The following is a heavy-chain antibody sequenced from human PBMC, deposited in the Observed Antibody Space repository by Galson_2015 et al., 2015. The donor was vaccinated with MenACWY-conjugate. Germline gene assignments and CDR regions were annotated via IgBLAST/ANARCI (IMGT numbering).Heavy chain of an antibody. D-gene: IGHD3-10*01. CDR1: GFTFSNAW. J-gene: IGHJ4*02. Sequence: SLRLSCAASGFTFSNAWMSWVRQAPGKGLEWVGRIKSKTDGGTTDYAAPVKGRFTISRDDSKNTLYLQMNSLKTEDTAVYYCTTGDPYYYGSGNDPAAIDYWGQGTLVTVSS. V-gene: IGHV3-15*01. CDR3: TTGDPYYYGSGNDPAAIDY. CDR2: IKSKTDGGTT.